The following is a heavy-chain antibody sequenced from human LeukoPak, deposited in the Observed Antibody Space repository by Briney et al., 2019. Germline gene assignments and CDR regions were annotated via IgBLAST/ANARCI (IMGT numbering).Heavy chain of an antibody. V-gene: IGHV4-31*03. D-gene: IGHD3-22*01. J-gene: IGHJ3*02. CDR3: ARVSDDSSGYAFDI. CDR1: GGSISSGGYY. CDR2: IYYSGST. Sequence: SETLSLTCTVSGGSISSGGYYWSWIRQHPGKGLEWIGYIYYSGSTYYNPSLKSRVTISVDTSKNQFSLKLSSVTAADTVVYYCARVSDDSSGYAFDIWGQGTMVTVSS.